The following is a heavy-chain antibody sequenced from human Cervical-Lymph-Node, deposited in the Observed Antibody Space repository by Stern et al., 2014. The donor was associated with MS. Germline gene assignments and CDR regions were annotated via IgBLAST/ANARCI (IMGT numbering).Heavy chain of an antibody. D-gene: IGHD2-15*01. J-gene: IGHJ4*02. V-gene: IGHV3-23*04. CDR2: SSLSGCST. CDR3: AKDRELVVVTFDS. Sequence: EVQLVESGGGLVQPGGSLRLSCAASGFTFSDYAISWVRQAPGKGLEWVSASSLSGCSTFYADSVQGRFTISRDNSKNTLYLQMNSLRAEDTAVYYCAKDRELVVVTFDSWGQGTLVTVSS. CDR1: GFTFSDYA.